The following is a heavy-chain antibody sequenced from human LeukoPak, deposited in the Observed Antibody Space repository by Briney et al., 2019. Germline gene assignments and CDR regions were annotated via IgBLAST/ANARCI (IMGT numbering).Heavy chain of an antibody. CDR1: GYXFTTYW. CDR2: IYPGDSDT. V-gene: IGHV5-51*01. CDR3: ALGAVRGLHAFDI. D-gene: IGHD3-10*01. Sequence: GESLKISCNGSGYXFTTYWICWVRQMPGKGLGWMGIIYPGDSDTRYSPPFQGQVTISADKSVTTAYLQWSSLKASDTAMYYCALGAVRGLHAFDIWGQGTMVTVSS. J-gene: IGHJ3*02.